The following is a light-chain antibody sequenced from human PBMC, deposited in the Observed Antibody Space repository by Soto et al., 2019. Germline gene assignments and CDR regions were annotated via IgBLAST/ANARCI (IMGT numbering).Light chain of an antibody. J-gene: IGKJ1*01. V-gene: IGKV3-11*01. CDR3: QQRSNWPT. Sequence: EIVMTQSPATLSVSPGERATLSCRASQSVSSALAWYQQKPGQAPRLLIYDASNRATGIPARFSGSGSGTDFTLTISSLEPEDFAVYYCQQRSNWPTFGQGTKVDI. CDR2: DAS. CDR1: QSVSSA.